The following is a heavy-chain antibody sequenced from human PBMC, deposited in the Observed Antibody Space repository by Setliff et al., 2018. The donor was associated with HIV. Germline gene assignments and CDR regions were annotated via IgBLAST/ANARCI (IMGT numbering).Heavy chain of an antibody. D-gene: IGHD6-13*01. CDR3: ARVSKSSPDAFDI. J-gene: IGHJ3*02. Sequence: GGSLRLSCAASGFTFSNYAMSWVRQAPGEGLEWVSAILSTGERTFYADSVKGRFTISRDNPKNTVFLQMNGLRGDDTAIYYCARVSKSSPDAFDIWGQGTMVTVSS. CDR2: ILSTGERT. V-gene: IGHV3-23*01. CDR1: GFTFSNYA.